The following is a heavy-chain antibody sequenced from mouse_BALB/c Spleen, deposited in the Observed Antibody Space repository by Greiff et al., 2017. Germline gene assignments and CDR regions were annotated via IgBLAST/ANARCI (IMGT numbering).Heavy chain of an antibody. CDR1: GYSITSDYA. D-gene: IGHD6-1*01. J-gene: IGHJ2*01. Sequence: EVKVEESGPGLVKPSQSLSLTCTVTGYSITSDYAWNWIRQFPGNKLEWMGYISYSGSTSYNPSLKSRISITRDTSKNQFFLQLNSVTTEDTATYYCARGAHFDYWGQGTTLTVSS. CDR3: ARGAHFDY. CDR2: ISYSGST. V-gene: IGHV3-2*02.